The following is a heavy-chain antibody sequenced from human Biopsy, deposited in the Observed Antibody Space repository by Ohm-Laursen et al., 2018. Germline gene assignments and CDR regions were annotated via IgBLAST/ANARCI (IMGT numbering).Heavy chain of an antibody. CDR2: TYYRGTS. J-gene: IGHJ3*02. CDR1: GGSVGDYF. D-gene: IGHD2/OR15-2a*01. CDR3: AAFPFSGGPAFDI. Sequence: SETLSLICSVSGGSVGDYFLSWIRLVPGKRPEWIGYTYYRGTSENNPSLRSRVTTSVDISRNQFFLNMKSVTGADTAVYYCAAFPFSGGPAFDIWGQGTTVIVSS. V-gene: IGHV4-59*02.